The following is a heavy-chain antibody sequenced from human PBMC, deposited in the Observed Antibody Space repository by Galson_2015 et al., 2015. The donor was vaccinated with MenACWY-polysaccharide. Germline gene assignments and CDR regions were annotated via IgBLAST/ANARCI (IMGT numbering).Heavy chain of an antibody. V-gene: IGHV4-61*02. D-gene: IGHD5-24*01. CDR3: VRGSDTIFALDI. Sequence: TLSLTCTVSGGSMSSGNYCWTWIRQPAGKGLEWIGRIYSSGRTDSNPSLKSRLTISVDTSKNQFSLSLSSVTAADTAAYYCVRGSDTIFALDIWGQGTMVTVSS. CDR2: IYSSGRT. CDR1: GGSMSSGNYC. J-gene: IGHJ3*02.